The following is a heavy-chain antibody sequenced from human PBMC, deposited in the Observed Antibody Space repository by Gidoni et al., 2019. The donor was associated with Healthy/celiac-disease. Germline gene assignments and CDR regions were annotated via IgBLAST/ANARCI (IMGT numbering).Heavy chain of an antibody. Sequence: QVQLVESGGGVVQPGRSLRLPCAASGFTFSSYGMHWVRQAPGKGLGWVAVIWYDGSNKYYADSVKGRFTISRDNSKNTLYLQMNSLRAEDTAVYYCARADLRAFDIWGQGTMVTVSS. CDR1: GFTFSSYG. CDR2: IWYDGSNK. J-gene: IGHJ3*02. V-gene: IGHV3-33*01. CDR3: ARADLRAFDI. D-gene: IGHD2-21*02.